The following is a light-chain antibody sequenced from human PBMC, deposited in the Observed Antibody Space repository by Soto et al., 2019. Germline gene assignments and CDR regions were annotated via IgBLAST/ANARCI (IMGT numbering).Light chain of an antibody. CDR1: SSDVGNYNY. Sequence: QSALTQPHSVSGSPGQSVTISCSGTSSDVGNYNYVSWYQHHPGKAPKLMIYDVTTRPSGVPDRFSGSKSGNTASLTISGLQAEDEADFYCCSYAGSYTGVFCGGTKVTVL. V-gene: IGLV2-11*01. CDR2: DVT. J-gene: IGLJ3*02. CDR3: CSYAGSYTGV.